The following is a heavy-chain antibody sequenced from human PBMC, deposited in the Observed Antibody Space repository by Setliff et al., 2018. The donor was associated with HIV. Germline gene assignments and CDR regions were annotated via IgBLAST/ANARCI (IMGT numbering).Heavy chain of an antibody. Sequence: PGGSLRLSCAVSGLTFSRNWFHWVRQAPGKGLEWVSRINGDGTTTNYADSVKGRFTISRDNAKNSLYLQMNSLRPEDTAIYYCAKDHYGMDVWGQGTTVTVSS. CDR3: AKDHYGMDV. CDR2: INGDGTTT. J-gene: IGHJ6*02. V-gene: IGHV3-74*01. CDR1: GLTFSRNW.